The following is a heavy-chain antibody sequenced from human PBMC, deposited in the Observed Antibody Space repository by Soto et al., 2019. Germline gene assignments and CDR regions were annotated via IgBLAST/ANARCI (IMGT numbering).Heavy chain of an antibody. CDR2: IIPIFGTA. V-gene: IGHV1-69*12. Sequence: QVQLVQSGAEVKKPGSSVKVSCKASGGTFSSYAISWVRQAPGQGLEWMGGIIPIFGTANYAQKLQGRVTSTAHDSTSTADMELSSLRSEDTAVYYCAALDSSGWYGGPYGCWGQGTLVTVSS. CDR3: AALDSSGWYGGPYGC. CDR1: GGTFSSYA. J-gene: IGHJ4*02. D-gene: IGHD6-19*01.